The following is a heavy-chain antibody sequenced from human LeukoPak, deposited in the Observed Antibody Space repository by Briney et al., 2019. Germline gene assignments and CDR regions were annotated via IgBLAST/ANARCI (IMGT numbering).Heavy chain of an antibody. CDR1: GFPFNIYSLI. D-gene: IGHD6-19*01. J-gene: IGHJ4*02. CDR2: IYYSGST. V-gene: IGHV4-39*01. CDR3: ARIPIAVAGSWDSSAYGYFDY. Sequence: PGGSLRLSCAASGFPFNIYSLIWVRQAPGKGLEWIGSIYYSGSTYYNPSLKSRVTISVDTSKNQFSLKLTSVTAADTAVYYCARIPIAVAGSWDSSAYGYFDYWGQGTLVTVSS.